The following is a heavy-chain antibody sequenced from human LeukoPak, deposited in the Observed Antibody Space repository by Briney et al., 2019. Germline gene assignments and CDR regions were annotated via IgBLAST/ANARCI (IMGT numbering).Heavy chain of an antibody. CDR2: ISYDGSNK. Sequence: PGRSLRLSCAASGFTFSSYAMHWVRQAPGKGLEWVAVISYDGSNKFYADSVKGRFTISRDTPKNTLFLQMNSLRAEDTAVYYCARDRCNGGTCYLSVLDYWGQGTLATVSS. V-gene: IGHV3-30-3*01. J-gene: IGHJ4*02. CDR1: GFTFSSYA. D-gene: IGHD2-15*01. CDR3: ARDRCNGGTCYLSVLDY.